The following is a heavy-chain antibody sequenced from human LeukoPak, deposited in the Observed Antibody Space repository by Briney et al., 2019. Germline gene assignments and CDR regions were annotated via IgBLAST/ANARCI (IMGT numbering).Heavy chain of an antibody. V-gene: IGHV3-21*01. J-gene: IGHJ3*02. D-gene: IGHD6-6*01. CDR3: ARAARRTSDAFDI. CDR1: GFTFSSYS. Sequence: PGGSLRLSCAASGFTFSSYSMNWVRQAPGKGLEWVSSISSSSSYIYYADSVKGRFTISRDNAKNSLYLQMNSLRAEDTAVYYCARAARRTSDAFDIWGQGTMVTVSS. CDR2: ISSSSSYI.